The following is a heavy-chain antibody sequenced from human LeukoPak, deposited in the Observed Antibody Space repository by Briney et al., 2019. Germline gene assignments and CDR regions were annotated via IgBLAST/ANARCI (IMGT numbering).Heavy chain of an antibody. Sequence: GGSLRLSCAASGFTFSSNWIHWVRQVPGKGLVWVSRISPDGTSTTYADSVKGRFTISRDNAKNTLYLQMNTLRAEDTAVYYCVYSGSFRFDYWGQGTLVTVSS. J-gene: IGHJ4*02. CDR2: ISPDGTST. D-gene: IGHD1-26*01. V-gene: IGHV3-74*01. CDR3: VYSGSFRFDY. CDR1: GFTFSSNW.